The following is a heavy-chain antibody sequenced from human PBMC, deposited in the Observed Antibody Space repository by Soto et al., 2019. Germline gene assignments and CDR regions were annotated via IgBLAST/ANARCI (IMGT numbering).Heavy chain of an antibody. J-gene: IGHJ5*02. CDR2: ISWDGGST. Sequence: EVQLVESGGVVVQPGGSLRLSCAASGFTFDDYTMHWVRQAPGKGLEWVSLISWDGGSTYYADSVKGRFTISRDNSKNSLYLQMNSLRTEDTALYYCAKRLYSSGGEWFDPWGQGTLVTVSS. CDR3: AKRLYSSGGEWFDP. CDR1: GFTFDDYT. V-gene: IGHV3-43*01. D-gene: IGHD6-19*01.